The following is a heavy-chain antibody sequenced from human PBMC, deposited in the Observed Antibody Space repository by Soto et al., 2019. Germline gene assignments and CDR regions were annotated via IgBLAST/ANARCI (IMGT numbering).Heavy chain of an antibody. D-gene: IGHD3-10*01. CDR3: ARGSTDSYPGSRIFDF. CDR2: ITDTGGDA. V-gene: IGHV3-23*01. Sequence: GGSLGLSCLASGLTFGSRAMTWVRQAPGEGLQWVSTITDTGGDAKYADSVRGRFVISRDNSKKTLYLQMTSLTAEDSAMYYCARGSTDSYPGSRIFDFWGRGTLVTV. CDR1: GLTFGSRA. J-gene: IGHJ4*02.